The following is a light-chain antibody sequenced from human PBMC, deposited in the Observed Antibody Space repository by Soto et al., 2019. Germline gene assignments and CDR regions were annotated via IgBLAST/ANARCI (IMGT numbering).Light chain of an antibody. CDR2: TSS. CDR3: QQSYSTPYT. J-gene: IGKJ2*01. Sequence: DIQMTQSPSSLSVSVGDRVTITCRASQSVSDFLHWYQQAPGKAPKLLIYTSSNLQSGVPSRFSGSGSAKYFILTISSLQHEDFANYYCQQSYSTPYTFGQGIKLEI. V-gene: IGKV1-39*01. CDR1: QSVSDF.